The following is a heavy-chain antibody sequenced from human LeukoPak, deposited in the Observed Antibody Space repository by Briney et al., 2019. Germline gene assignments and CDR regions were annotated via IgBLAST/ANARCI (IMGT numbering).Heavy chain of an antibody. J-gene: IGHJ3*02. CDR1: GFTFSSYG. CDR2: IWYDGSNK. D-gene: IGHD1-26*01. V-gene: IGHV3-33*06. Sequence: PGGSLRLSCAASGFTFSSYGMHWVRQAPGKGLEWVAVIWYDGSNKYYADSVKGRSTISRDNSKNTLYLQMNSLRAEDTAVYYCAKGGSYGFQEDAFDIWGQGTMVTVSS. CDR3: AKGGSYGFQEDAFDI.